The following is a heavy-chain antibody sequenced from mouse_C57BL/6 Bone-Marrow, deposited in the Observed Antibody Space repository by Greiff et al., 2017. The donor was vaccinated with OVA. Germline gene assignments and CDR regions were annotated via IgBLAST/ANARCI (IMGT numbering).Heavy chain of an antibody. CDR3: ARYPYYYGSSYWYFDV. Sequence: QVQLQQSGAELVRPGTSVKVSCKASGYAFTNYLIEWVKQRPGQGLEWLGVINPGSGGTTYNEKFKGKATLTADKSSSTAYMQLSSLTSEDSAVYFCARYPYYYGSSYWYFDVWGTGTTVTVSS. CDR1: GYAFTNYL. V-gene: IGHV1-54*01. D-gene: IGHD1-1*01. J-gene: IGHJ1*03. CDR2: INPGSGGT.